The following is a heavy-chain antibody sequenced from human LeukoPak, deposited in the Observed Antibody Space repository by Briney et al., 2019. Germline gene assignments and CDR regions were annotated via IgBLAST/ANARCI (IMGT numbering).Heavy chain of an antibody. CDR1: GGSISSYY. J-gene: IGHJ3*02. CDR3: ARANYGLDDAFDI. Sequence: SETLSLTCTVSGGSISSYYWSWIRQPPGKGLEWIGYIYYSGSTNYNPSLKSRVTISVDTSKNQFSLKLSSVTAADTAVYYCARANYGLDDAFDIWGQGTMVTVSS. V-gene: IGHV4-59*01. CDR2: IYYSGST. D-gene: IGHD4-17*01.